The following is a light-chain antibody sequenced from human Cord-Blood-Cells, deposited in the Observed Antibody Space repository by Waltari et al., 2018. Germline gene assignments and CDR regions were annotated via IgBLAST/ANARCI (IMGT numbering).Light chain of an antibody. CDR1: SSDVGSYNL. J-gene: IGLJ2*01. Sequence: QSALTQSASVSGSPGQSITISCTGTSSDVGSYNLVSWYQQHPGKAPKLMIYEGSKRPSGVSKRFSGSKSGNTASLTIAGLQAEDEADYYCCSYAGSSTVVFGGGTKLTVL. CDR3: CSYAGSSTVV. CDR2: EGS. V-gene: IGLV2-23*01.